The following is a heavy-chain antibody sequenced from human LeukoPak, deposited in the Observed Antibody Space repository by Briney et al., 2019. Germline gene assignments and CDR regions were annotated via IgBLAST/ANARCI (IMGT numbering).Heavy chain of an antibody. V-gene: IGHV3-74*01. CDR3: ARDRGSMVRGVSDY. D-gene: IGHD3-10*01. J-gene: IGHJ4*02. CDR1: GFTFSSYS. Sequence: GGSLRLSCAASGFTFSSYSMNWVRQAPGKGLEWVSRINSDGSSTSYADSVKGRFTISRDNAKNTLYLQMNSLRAEDTAVYYCARDRGSMVRGVSDYWGQGTLVTVSS. CDR2: INSDGSST.